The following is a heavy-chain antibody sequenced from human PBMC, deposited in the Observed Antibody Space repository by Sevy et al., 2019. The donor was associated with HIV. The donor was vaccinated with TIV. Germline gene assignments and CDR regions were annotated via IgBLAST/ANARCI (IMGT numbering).Heavy chain of an antibody. J-gene: IGHJ5*02. CDR1: GYTFTSYA. CDR3: ARENRYFDWSPTGPFDP. CDR2: INTNTGNP. V-gene: IGHV7-4-1*02. D-gene: IGHD3-9*01. Sequence: ASVKVSCKASGYTFTSYAMSWVRQAPGQGLEWMGWINTNTGNPTYAQGFTGRFVFSLDTSVSTAYQQISSLKAEDTAVYYCARENRYFDWSPTGPFDPWGQGTLVTVSS.